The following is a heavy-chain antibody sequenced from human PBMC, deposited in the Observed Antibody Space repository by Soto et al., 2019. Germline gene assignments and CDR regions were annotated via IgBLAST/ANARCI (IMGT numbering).Heavy chain of an antibody. Sequence: SQTLSLTCAISGDSVSSNSAAWNWIRQSPSRGLEWLGRTYYRSKWYNDYAVSVKSRITINPDTSKNQFSLQLNSVTPENTAVYYCARAKMGYSSGWYYFDYWGQGTLVTVSS. CDR1: GDSVSSNSAA. CDR2: TYYRSKWYN. D-gene: IGHD6-19*01. V-gene: IGHV6-1*01. CDR3: ARAKMGYSSGWYYFDY. J-gene: IGHJ4*02.